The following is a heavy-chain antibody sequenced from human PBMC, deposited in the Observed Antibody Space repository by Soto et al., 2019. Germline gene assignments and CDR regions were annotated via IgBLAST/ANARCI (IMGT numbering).Heavy chain of an antibody. Sequence: NPSETLSLTCTVSCGSISGRSYYWGWIRQPPGKGLEWIGSIYYSGSTYYNPSLKSRVTISVDTSKNQFSLKLSSVTAADTAVYYCARREGSSWIHWYFDLWGRGTLVTVSS. J-gene: IGHJ2*01. CDR1: CGSISGRSYY. CDR3: ARREGSSWIHWYFDL. D-gene: IGHD6-13*01. CDR2: IYYSGST. V-gene: IGHV4-39*01.